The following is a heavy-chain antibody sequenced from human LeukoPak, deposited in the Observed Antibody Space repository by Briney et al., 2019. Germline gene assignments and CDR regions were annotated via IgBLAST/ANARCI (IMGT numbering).Heavy chain of an antibody. J-gene: IGHJ5*02. CDR3: ARYSGSFPGWLDP. CDR2: ISSSSSYI. V-gene: IGHV3-21*01. Sequence: PGGSLRLSCAGSGFTFSRYNMNWVRQAPGKGLERVSSISSSSSYIYYADSVKGRFTISRDNAQNSLFLQMNSLRAEDTAVYYCARYSGSFPGWLDPWGQGTLVTVSS. D-gene: IGHD1-26*01. CDR1: GFTFSRYN.